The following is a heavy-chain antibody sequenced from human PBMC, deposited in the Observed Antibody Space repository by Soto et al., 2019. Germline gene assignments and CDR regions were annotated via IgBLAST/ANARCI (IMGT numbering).Heavy chain of an antibody. CDR3: ARVPSP. V-gene: IGHV4-30-2*01. CDR2: IYNSGST. Sequence: QLQLQESGSGVVKPSQTLSLTCAVSGGSISRGGYSWSWIRQPPGKGLEWIGYIYNSGSTYYNPSLKSRVTISVARSKNQFSLQLSSVTAADTAVYYFARVPSPLGPGALGSVSS. J-gene: IGHJ5*02. CDR1: GGSISRGGYS.